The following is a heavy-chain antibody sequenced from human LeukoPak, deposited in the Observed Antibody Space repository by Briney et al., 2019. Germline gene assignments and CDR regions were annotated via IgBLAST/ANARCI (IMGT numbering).Heavy chain of an antibody. Sequence: SETLSLTCTVSGGSISGYYWSWIRQPPGKGLEWIGYIYYSGSTNYNPSLKSRVTISVDTSKNQFSLKLSSVTAADTAVYYCARFLRGATNALEIWGQGTMVTVSS. CDR2: IYYSGST. CDR1: GGSISGYY. V-gene: IGHV4-59*01. D-gene: IGHD1-26*01. J-gene: IGHJ3*02. CDR3: ARFLRGATNALEI.